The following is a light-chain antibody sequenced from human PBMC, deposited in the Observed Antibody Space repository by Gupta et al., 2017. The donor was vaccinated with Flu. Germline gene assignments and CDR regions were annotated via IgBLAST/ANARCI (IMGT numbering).Light chain of an antibody. J-gene: IGLJ3*02. CDR1: KLGVKY. CDR3: QAWDSSTAEVV. Sequence: GDKLGVKYACWYQQKPGQSPVLGIFEGNRRPSGIPERFSGPTSGNTATLTISGTPAMDEADYYCQAWDSSTAEVVFGGGTKLTVL. V-gene: IGLV3-1*01. CDR2: EGN.